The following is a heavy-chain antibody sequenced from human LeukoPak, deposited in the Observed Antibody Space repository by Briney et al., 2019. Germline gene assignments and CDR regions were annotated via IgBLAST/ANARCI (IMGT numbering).Heavy chain of an antibody. J-gene: IGHJ4*02. CDR3: AKVRGYSSGWYYFDY. CDR1: GFTFSSYA. V-gene: IGHV3-23*01. Sequence: GGSLSLSCAVSGFTFSSYAMSWVRQAPGKGLEWVSAISGSGGSTYYADSVKGRFTISRDNSRNKLSLQMSRVRAEDTAVYYCAKVRGYSSGWYYFDYWGQGTLVTVSS. CDR2: ISGSGGST. D-gene: IGHD6-19*01.